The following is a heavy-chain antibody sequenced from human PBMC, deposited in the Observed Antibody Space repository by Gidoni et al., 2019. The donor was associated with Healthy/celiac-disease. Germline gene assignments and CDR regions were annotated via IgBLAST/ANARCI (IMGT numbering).Heavy chain of an antibody. CDR2: INHSGST. J-gene: IGHJ4*02. Sequence: QVQLQQWGAGLLKPSETLSLTCAVYGGSFSGYYWSWLRQPPGKGLEWIGEINHSGSTNYNPSLKSRVTISVDTSKNQFSLKLSSVTAADTAVYYCARGQYYYDSSGYYEATQTLNDYWGQGTLVTVSS. D-gene: IGHD3-22*01. CDR1: GGSFSGYY. V-gene: IGHV4-34*01. CDR3: ARGQYYYDSSGYYEATQTLNDY.